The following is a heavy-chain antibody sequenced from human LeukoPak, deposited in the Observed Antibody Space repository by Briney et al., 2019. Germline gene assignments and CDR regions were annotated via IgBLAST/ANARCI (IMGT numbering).Heavy chain of an antibody. CDR3: ARRTLPGGYFDY. Sequence: SETLSLTCTVSGGSVSNGNYYWSWLRQPPGKALEWIGYIYYTGSTSYNPSLEGRVTISVDTSKNQFSLKLSSVTAADTAVYYCARRTLPGGYFDYWGQGTLVTVSS. J-gene: IGHJ4*02. V-gene: IGHV4-61*01. D-gene: IGHD2-21*02. CDR1: GGSVSNGNYY. CDR2: IYYTGST.